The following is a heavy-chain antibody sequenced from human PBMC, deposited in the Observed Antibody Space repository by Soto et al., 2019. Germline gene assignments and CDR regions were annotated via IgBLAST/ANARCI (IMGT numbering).Heavy chain of an antibody. J-gene: IGHJ6*03. D-gene: IGHD4-4*01. CDR3: ARALTDYRETYYYYSYMDV. Sequence: SETLSLTCTVPCGSISSSSYYWGRIRQPPGKGLEWIGSIYYSGSTYYNPSLKSRVTISVDTSKNQFSLKLSSVTAADTAVYYCARALTDYRETYYYYSYMDVWGKGTTVTGSS. CDR1: CGSISSSSYY. CDR2: IYYSGST. V-gene: IGHV4-39*07.